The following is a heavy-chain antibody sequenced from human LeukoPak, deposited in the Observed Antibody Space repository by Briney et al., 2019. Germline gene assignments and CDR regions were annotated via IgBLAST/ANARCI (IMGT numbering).Heavy chain of an antibody. V-gene: IGHV3-21*01. CDR2: ISSSSSYI. CDR3: ARWDGDYGLYYFDY. CDR1: GFTFSSYS. D-gene: IGHD4-17*01. J-gene: IGHJ4*02. Sequence: GALRLSCAASGFTFSSYSMNWVRQAPGKGLEWVSSISSSSSYIYYADSVKGRFTISRDNAKNSLYLQMNSLRAEDTAVYYCARWDGDYGLYYFDYWGQGTLVTVSS.